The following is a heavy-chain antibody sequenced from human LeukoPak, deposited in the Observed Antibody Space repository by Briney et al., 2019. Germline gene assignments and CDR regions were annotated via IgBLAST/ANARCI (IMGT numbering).Heavy chain of an antibody. CDR1: GFTFISYW. Sequence: PGGSLSLSCAVSGFTFISYWMSWVRPAPGKGREWVANIKQEGSEKYYVDSVRGRFTITSHNAKNSLYLQMSSLRAEDTAAYFGARDGPVYSYGFGFYGMDVWGQGTTVTVSS. CDR2: IKQEGSEK. CDR3: ARDGPVYSYGFGFYGMDV. V-gene: IGHV3-7*01. J-gene: IGHJ6*02. D-gene: IGHD5-18*01.